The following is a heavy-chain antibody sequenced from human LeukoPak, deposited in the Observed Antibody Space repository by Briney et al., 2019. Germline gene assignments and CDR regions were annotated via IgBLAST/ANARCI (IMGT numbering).Heavy chain of an antibody. J-gene: IGHJ6*03. CDR3: ARAPKDGYCGSTSCYGGYMDV. CDR2: IYTSGST. V-gene: IGHV4-61*02. D-gene: IGHD2-2*03. Sequence: PTQTLSLTCTVSGGSISSGSYYWSWIRQPAGKGLEWIGRIYTSGSTNYNPSLKSRVTISVDTSKNQFSLKLSPVTAADTAVYYCARAPKDGYCGSTSCYGGYMDVWGKGTTFTVSS. CDR1: GGSISSGSYY.